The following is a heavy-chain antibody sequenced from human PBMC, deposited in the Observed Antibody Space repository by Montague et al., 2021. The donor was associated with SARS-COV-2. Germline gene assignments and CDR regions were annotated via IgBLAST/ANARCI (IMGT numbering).Heavy chain of an antibody. Sequence: SETLSLTCTVSGGSISSYSWSWIRQPAGKGLEWIGHVYTSEYIDXSPSLKSRVTMSLDTPNNQFSLKLSSVTAADTAVYYCARRRSGSYGGGYFDYWGQGSLVTVSS. D-gene: IGHD1-26*01. J-gene: IGHJ4*02. CDR2: VYTSEYI. CDR3: ARRRSGSYGGGYFDY. V-gene: IGHV4-4*07. CDR1: GGSISSYS.